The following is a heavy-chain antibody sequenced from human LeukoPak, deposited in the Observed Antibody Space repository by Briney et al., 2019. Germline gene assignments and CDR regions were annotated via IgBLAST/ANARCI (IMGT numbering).Heavy chain of an antibody. CDR3: ARDPGYYGMDV. V-gene: IGHV4-59*01. CDR1: GGSISSYY. Sequence: SETLSLTCTVSGGSISSYYWSWIRQPAGKGLEWIGYIYYSGSTNYNPSLKSRVTISVDTSKNQFSLKLSSVTAADTAVYYCARDPGYYGMDVWGKGTTVTVSS. J-gene: IGHJ6*04. CDR2: IYYSGST.